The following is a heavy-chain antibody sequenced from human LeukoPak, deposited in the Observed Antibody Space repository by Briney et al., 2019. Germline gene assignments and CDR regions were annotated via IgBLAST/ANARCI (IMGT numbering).Heavy chain of an antibody. Sequence: GGSLRLSCPVSGSTLSRAGTRCVRQAPGKGLEWVAVISYDGSNKYYADSVKGRFTIFRGNFKNALYVSMNSLKADDTAVYYCARDSYWSFDDWFHWGLWIWAPGTTVTVSS. D-gene: IGHD3-9*01. J-gene: IGHJ6*02. CDR2: ISYDGSNK. V-gene: IGHV3-30*19. CDR3: ARDSYWSFDDWFHWGLWI. CDR1: GSTLSRAG.